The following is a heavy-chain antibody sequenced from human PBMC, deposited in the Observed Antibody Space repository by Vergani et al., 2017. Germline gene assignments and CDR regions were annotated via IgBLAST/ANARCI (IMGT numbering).Heavy chain of an antibody. V-gene: IGHV3-33*06. J-gene: IGHJ4*02. D-gene: IGHD6-13*01. CDR2: IWYDGSNK. Sequence: QVQLVESGGGVVQPGRSLRLSCAASGFTFSSYGMHWVRQAPGKGLEWVAVIWYDGSNKYYADSVKGRFTISRDNSKNTLYLQMNSLRAEDTAFYYCAKDSHSSSWYDFDYWGQGTLVTVSS. CDR3: AKDSHSSSWYDFDY. CDR1: GFTFSSYG.